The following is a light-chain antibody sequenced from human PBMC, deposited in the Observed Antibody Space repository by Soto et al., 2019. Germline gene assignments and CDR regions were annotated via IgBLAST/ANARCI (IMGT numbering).Light chain of an antibody. Sequence: QSALTQPASVSGSPGQSITISCTGTSSDIGTYNSVSWYQHQPGKAPKLLIFEVIDRPSGVSDRFSGSKSGNTASLTISGLPPEDEADYYCCSDTSTCTLVFGGGTKLTVL. V-gene: IGLV2-14*01. CDR2: EVI. CDR3: CSDTSTCTLV. J-gene: IGLJ3*02. CDR1: SSDIGTYNS.